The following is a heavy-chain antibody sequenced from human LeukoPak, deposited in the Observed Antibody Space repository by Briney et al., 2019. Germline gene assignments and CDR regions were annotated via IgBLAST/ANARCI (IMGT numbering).Heavy chain of an antibody. CDR2: IRYDGSNK. Sequence: PGGSLRLSCAASGFTFSSYGMHWVRQAPGKGLEWVAFIRYDGSNKYYADSVKGRFTISRDNSKNTLYLQMNSLRAEDTAVYYCAKDGAAAGPAYYYYYMDVWGKGTTVTVSS. CDR1: GFTFSSYG. V-gene: IGHV3-30*02. J-gene: IGHJ6*03. D-gene: IGHD6-13*01. CDR3: AKDGAAAGPAYYYYYMDV.